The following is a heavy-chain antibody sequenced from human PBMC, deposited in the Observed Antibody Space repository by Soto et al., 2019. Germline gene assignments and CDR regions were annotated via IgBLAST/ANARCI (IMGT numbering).Heavy chain of an antibody. CDR2: IRPDGSER. J-gene: IGHJ5*02. CDR1: GFTFTDYW. V-gene: IGHV3-7*01. Sequence: EVHLVESGGGLVQPGGSLRLSCAASGFTFTDYWMSWVRQVPRKGLEWVANIRPDGSERYYVDSVKGRFTISRDNAKSSVYLQMNSLRAEDTAVYYCARLLAWGQGALVTVSS. CDR3: ARLLA.